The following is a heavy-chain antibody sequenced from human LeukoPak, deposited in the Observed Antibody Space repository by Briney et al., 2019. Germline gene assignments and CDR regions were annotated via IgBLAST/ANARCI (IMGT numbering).Heavy chain of an antibody. D-gene: IGHD4-23*01. CDR2: IASDGSST. CDR1: GFTFSSYW. CDR3: ARGRPHGNDY. Sequence: GGSLRLSCAASGFTFSSYWMNWVRQAPGKGLVWVSRIASDGSSTTYADSVKGRFSISRDNAKNTLYLQLNSLRVEDTAVYYCARGRPHGNDYWGQGTLVTVSS. V-gene: IGHV3-74*01. J-gene: IGHJ4*02.